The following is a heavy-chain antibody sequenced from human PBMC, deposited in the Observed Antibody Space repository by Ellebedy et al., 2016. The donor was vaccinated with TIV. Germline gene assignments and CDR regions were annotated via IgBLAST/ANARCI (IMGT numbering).Heavy chain of an antibody. Sequence: SGPTLVKPTQTLTLTCTFSGFSLSTSGVGVGWIRQPPGKALEWLALIYWNDDKRYSPSLKSRLTITKDTSKNQVVLTMTNMDPVDTATYYCAQHALPGAFDIWGQGTMVTASS. CDR3: AQHALPGAFDI. J-gene: IGHJ3*02. CDR2: IYWNDDK. V-gene: IGHV2-5*01. CDR1: GFSLSTSGVG.